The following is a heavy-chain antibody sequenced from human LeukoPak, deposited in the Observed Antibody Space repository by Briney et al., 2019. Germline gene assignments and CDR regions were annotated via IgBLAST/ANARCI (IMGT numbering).Heavy chain of an antibody. CDR3: ARTIMAAAGFDY. Sequence: GSLRLSCAASGFTFSSYSMNWVRQAPGKGLEWVSSISSSSSYIYYADSVKGRFTISRDNAKNSLYLQMNSLRAEDTAVYHCARTIMAAAGFDYWGQGTLVTVSS. D-gene: IGHD6-13*01. V-gene: IGHV3-21*01. CDR2: ISSSSSYI. J-gene: IGHJ4*02. CDR1: GFTFSSYS.